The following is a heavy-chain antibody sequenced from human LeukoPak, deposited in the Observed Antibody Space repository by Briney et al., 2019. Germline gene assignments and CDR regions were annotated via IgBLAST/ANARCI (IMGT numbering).Heavy chain of an antibody. CDR3: AREGRKYYYDSSGYYDY. J-gene: IGHJ4*02. D-gene: IGHD3-22*01. CDR1: GDSVSSDSAA. V-gene: IGHV6-1*01. CDR2: TYYRSKWYN. Sequence: SQTLSLTCAISGDSVSSDSAAWNWIRQSPSRGLEWLGRTYYRSKWYNDYAVSVKSRITFNPDTSKNQFSLHLNSVTPEDTAVYYCAREGRKYYYDSSGYYDYRGQGTLVTVSS.